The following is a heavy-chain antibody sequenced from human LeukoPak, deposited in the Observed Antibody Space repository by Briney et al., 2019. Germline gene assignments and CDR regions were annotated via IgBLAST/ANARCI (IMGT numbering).Heavy chain of an antibody. CDR2: ISGSGGST. Sequence: GGSLRLSCAASGFTFSSYAMSWVRQAPGKGLEWVSAISGSGGSTYYADSVKGRFTISRDNSKNTLYLQMNSLRAEDTAVYYCAKGHRYFDWLSLYFDYRGQGTLVTVSS. D-gene: IGHD3-9*01. J-gene: IGHJ4*02. V-gene: IGHV3-23*01. CDR1: GFTFSSYA. CDR3: AKGHRYFDWLSLYFDY.